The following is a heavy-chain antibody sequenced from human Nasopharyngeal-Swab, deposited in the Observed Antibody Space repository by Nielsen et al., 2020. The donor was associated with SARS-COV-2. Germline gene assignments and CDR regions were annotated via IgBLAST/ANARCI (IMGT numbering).Heavy chain of an antibody. CDR1: GGTFSSYS. CDR2: IIPIIGTA. D-gene: IGHD3-10*01. CDR3: ARGGYYGSGSYFHYYYGMDV. Sequence: SVKVSCKASGGTFSSYSISWVRQAPGQGLEWMGGIIPIIGTANYAQKFQGGVTITADESTSTAYMELSSLRSEDTAVYYCARGGYYGSGSYFHYYYGMDVWGQGTTVTVSS. V-gene: IGHV1-69*13. J-gene: IGHJ6*02.